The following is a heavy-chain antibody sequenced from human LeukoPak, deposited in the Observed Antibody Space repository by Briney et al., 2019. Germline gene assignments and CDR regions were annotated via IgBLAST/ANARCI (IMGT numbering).Heavy chain of an antibody. CDR3: ARGPDTAMGEDAFDI. CDR2: IKQDGSEK. CDR1: GFTFSSYW. D-gene: IGHD5-18*01. J-gene: IGHJ3*02. V-gene: IGHV3-7*01. Sequence: PGGSLRLSCAASGFTFSSYWMTWVRHLPGKGLEWVAKIKQDGSEKYYVDSVKGRFTISRDNTRDSLYLQMNSLRAEDTAVYYCARGPDTAMGEDAFDIWGQGTMVTVSS.